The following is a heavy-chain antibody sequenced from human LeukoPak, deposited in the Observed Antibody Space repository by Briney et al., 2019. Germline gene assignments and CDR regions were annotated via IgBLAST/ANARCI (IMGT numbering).Heavy chain of an antibody. J-gene: IGHJ5*02. Sequence: SETLSLTCTVSGGSISSGGYYWSWIRQHPGKGLEWIGYIYYSGSTYYNPSLKSRVTISVDTSKNQFSLKLSSVTAADTAVYYCAREGPYYYDSSGYPMGDRFDPWGQGTLVTVSS. V-gene: IGHV4-31*03. D-gene: IGHD3-22*01. CDR3: AREGPYYYDSSGYPMGDRFDP. CDR2: IYYSGST. CDR1: GGSISSGGYY.